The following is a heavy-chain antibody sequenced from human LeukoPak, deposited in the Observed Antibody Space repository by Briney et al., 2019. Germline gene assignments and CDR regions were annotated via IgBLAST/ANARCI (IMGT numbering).Heavy chain of an antibody. D-gene: IGHD3-16*01. CDR1: GFTFSSYS. Sequence: PGGSLRLSCAASGFTFSSYSMNWVRQAPGKGLEWVSYISSSSSTIYYADSVKGRFTISRDNAKNSLYLQMNSLRAEDTAVYYCARTGGGLVQVHYFDYWGQGTLVTVSS. CDR2: ISSSSSTI. V-gene: IGHV3-48*04. J-gene: IGHJ4*02. CDR3: ARTGGGLVQVHYFDY.